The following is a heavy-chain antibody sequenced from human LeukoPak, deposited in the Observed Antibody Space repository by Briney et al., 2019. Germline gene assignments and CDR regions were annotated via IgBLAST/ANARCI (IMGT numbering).Heavy chain of an antibody. Sequence: GRSLRLSCAASGFIFSSYAMNWVRQAPGKGLEWVAIISYGGTNKDYADSVKGRFTISRDNSRNTLYLQMNSLRAEDTAVYYCARDPLYTNSPPSYFDYWGQGTLVTVSS. D-gene: IGHD2-2*02. CDR1: GFIFSSYA. J-gene: IGHJ4*02. CDR3: ARDPLYTNSPPSYFDY. V-gene: IGHV3-30*01. CDR2: ISYGGTNK.